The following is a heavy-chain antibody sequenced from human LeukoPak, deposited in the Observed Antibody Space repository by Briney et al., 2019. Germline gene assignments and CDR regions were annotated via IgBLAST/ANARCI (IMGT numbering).Heavy chain of an antibody. CDR2: ISWNSGSI. CDR1: GFTFDDYA. V-gene: IGHV3-9*03. CDR3: AKDRSGWTTGYFDC. D-gene: IGHD6-19*01. Sequence: GGSLRLSCAASGFTFDDYAMHWVRQAPGKGLEWVSGISWNSGSIGYADSVKGRFTISRDNAKNSLYLQMNSLRAEDMALYYCAKDRSGWTTGYFDCWGQGTLVTVSS. J-gene: IGHJ4*02.